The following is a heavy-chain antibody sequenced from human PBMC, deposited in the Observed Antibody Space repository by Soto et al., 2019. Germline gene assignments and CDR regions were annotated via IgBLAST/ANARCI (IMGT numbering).Heavy chain of an antibody. J-gene: IGHJ2*01. CDR3: AKGRVTGGSSYWYFDL. V-gene: IGHV3-23*01. D-gene: IGHD7-27*01. CDR2: ISGSGGST. CDR1: GFTFSSYA. Sequence: GESLKISCAASGFTFSSYAMSWVRQAPGKGLEWVSAISGSGGSTYYADSVKGRFTISRDNSKNTLYLQMNSLRAEDTAVYYCAKGRVTGGSSYWYFDLWGRGTLVTVSS.